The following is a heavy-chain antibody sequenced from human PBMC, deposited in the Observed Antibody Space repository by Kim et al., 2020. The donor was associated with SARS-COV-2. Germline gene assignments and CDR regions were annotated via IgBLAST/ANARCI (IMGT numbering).Heavy chain of an antibody. D-gene: IGHD1-1*01. CDR3: ARDIIAPGSTEYFHN. Sequence: GGSLRLSCAASGFIFSDYCMSWIRQAPGKGLEWISYISSSGSTIYYADSVKGRFAISRDNARNSLYLQMNSLRAEDTAVYYCARDIIAPGSTEYFHNWGQGTLVTVSS. J-gene: IGHJ1*01. CDR2: ISSSGSTI. V-gene: IGHV3-11*01. CDR1: GFIFSDYC.